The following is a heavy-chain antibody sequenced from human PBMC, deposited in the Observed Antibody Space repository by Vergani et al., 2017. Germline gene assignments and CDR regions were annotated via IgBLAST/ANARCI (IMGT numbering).Heavy chain of an antibody. CDR3: ASDRGEQWLAPSNMDV. Sequence: EVQLVESGGGLVQPGGSLRLSCAASGFTFNTYTMNWVRQAPGKGLEWISYIRSSSSTVYYAASVKGRFTISRDNARNSLYLQMNSLRAEDTAVYYCASDRGEQWLAPSNMDVWGKGTTVTVSS. D-gene: IGHD6-19*01. CDR2: IRSSSSTV. V-gene: IGHV3-48*01. CDR1: GFTFNTYT. J-gene: IGHJ6*03.